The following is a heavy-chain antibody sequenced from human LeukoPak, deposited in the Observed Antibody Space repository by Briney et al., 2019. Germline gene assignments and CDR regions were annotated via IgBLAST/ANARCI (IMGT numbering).Heavy chain of an antibody. CDR1: GGSISNYY. D-gene: IGHD6-6*01. CDR3: ARAGQFISARPITFDY. V-gene: IGHV4-59*01. J-gene: IGHJ4*02. CDR2: IYSSGST. Sequence: PSETLSLTCTVSGGSISNYYWCWIRQPPGKGLEWIAYIYSSGSTNSNPSLKSRVTISLDTSKNQVSLKLSSVTATDTAVYYCARAGQFISARPITFDYWGQGSLVTVSS.